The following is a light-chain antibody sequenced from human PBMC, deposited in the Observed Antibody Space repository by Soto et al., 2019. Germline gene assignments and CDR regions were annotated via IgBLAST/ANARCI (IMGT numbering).Light chain of an antibody. CDR1: QSLLHSNGYNY. V-gene: IGKV2-28*01. J-gene: IGKJ4*01. CDR3: MQALQTPIT. CDR2: LGS. Sequence: DVVITKSTLSLPATPGEPASISCRSSQSLLHSNGYNYLDWYLQKPGQSPQLLIYLGSNRASGVPDRFSGSGSGTDFTLKISRVEAEDVGVYYCMQALQTPITFGGGTKVDIK.